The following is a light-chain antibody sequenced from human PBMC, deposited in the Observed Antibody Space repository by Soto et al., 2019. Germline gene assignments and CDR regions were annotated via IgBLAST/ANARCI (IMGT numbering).Light chain of an antibody. CDR1: QSISSW. Sequence: DIQMTQSPSTLSASVGDRFTITCRASQSISSWLAWYQQKPGKAPKLLIYKASSLESGVPSRFSGSGSGTEFTLTISDLQPDDFATYYCQQYTLYLETFGQGTKVDI. CDR3: QQYTLYLET. V-gene: IGKV1-5*03. CDR2: KAS. J-gene: IGKJ1*01.